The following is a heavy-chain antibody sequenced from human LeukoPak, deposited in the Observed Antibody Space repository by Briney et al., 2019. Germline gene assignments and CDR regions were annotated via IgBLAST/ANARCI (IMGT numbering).Heavy chain of an antibody. CDR1: GFTFSSYG. V-gene: IGHV3-33*01. CDR2: IWYDGSNK. J-gene: IGHJ4*02. CDR3: ARDRGVTFGGVIVPYYFDY. D-gene: IGHD3-16*02. Sequence: GGPLRLSCAAPGFTFSSYGMHWVRKAPGKGLEWVAVIWYDGSNKYYADSVKGRFTISRDNSKNTLYLQMNSLRAEDTAVYYCARDRGVTFGGVIVPYYFDYWGQGTLVTVSS.